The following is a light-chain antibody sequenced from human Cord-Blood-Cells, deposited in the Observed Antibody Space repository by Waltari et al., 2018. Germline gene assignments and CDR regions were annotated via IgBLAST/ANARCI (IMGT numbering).Light chain of an antibody. CDR3: QQYDNLPLT. V-gene: IGKV1-33*01. CDR2: DAS. J-gene: IGKJ4*01. Sequence: DIQMTQSPSSLSASVGDRVTITCQATQEISNYLNWYQQKPGKAPKLLIYDASNLETGVPSRFSGSGSGTDFTFPISSLQPGDIATYYCQQYDNLPLTFGGGTKVEIK. CDR1: QEISNY.